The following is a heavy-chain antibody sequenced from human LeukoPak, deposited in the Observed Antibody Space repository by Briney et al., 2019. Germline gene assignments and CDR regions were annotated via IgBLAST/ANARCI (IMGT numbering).Heavy chain of an antibody. CDR2: INHSGST. Sequence: KASETLSLTCAVYGGSFSGYYWSWIRQPPGKGLEWIGEINHSGSTNYNPSLKSRVAISVDTSKNQFSLKLNSVTAADTAVYYCARGRSSWYFWGQGTLVTVSS. D-gene: IGHD6-13*01. V-gene: IGHV4-34*01. CDR3: ARGRSSWYF. CDR1: GGSFSGYY. J-gene: IGHJ4*02.